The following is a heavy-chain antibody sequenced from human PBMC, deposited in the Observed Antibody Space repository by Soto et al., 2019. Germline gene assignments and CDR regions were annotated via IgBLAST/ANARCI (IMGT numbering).Heavy chain of an antibody. Sequence: QVQLVQSGAEVKKPGASVKVSCKASGYTFTSYAMHWVRQAPGQRLEWMGWINAGNGNTKYSQKFQGRVTITRDTSASTAYMELRSLRSEATAVYYCARFHRMIPFGGVIVPRPSNWGQRTLVTVSS. J-gene: IGHJ4*02. D-gene: IGHD3-16*02. CDR3: ARFHRMIPFGGVIVPRPSN. CDR1: GYTFTSYA. CDR2: INAGNGNT. V-gene: IGHV1-3*01.